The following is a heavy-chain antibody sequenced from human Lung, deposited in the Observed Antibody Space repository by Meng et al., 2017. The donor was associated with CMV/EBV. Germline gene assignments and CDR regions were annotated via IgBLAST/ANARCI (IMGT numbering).Heavy chain of an antibody. D-gene: IGHD2-15*01. V-gene: IGHV4-31*03. CDR1: GGSISSDTDY. CDR2: IYFSGST. Sequence: TLSLTCTVSGGSISSDTDYWTWIRQYPGKGLEWIGCIYFSGSTAYNPSLKSRLTISVDTSKNQFSLRLNSVTAADTAVYFCAREWSGYFHYWGQGTLVTVSS. CDR3: AREWSGYFHY. J-gene: IGHJ4*02.